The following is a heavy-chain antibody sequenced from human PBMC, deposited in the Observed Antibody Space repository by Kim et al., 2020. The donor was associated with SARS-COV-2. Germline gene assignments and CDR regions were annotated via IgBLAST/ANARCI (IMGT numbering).Heavy chain of an antibody. D-gene: IGHD2-2*01. CDR2: IDPSDSYT. CDR3: ASLEGSSTRVDY. CDR1: GYSFTSYW. V-gene: IGHV5-10-1*01. Sequence: GESLKISCKGSGYSFTSYWISWVRQMPGKGLEWMGRIDPSDSYTNYSPSFQGHVTISADKSISTAYLQWSSLKASDTAMYYCASLEGSSTRVDYWGQGTLVTVSS. J-gene: IGHJ4*02.